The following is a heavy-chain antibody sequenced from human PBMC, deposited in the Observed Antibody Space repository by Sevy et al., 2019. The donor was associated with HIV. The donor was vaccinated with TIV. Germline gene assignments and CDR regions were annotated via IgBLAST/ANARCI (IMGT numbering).Heavy chain of an antibody. CDR3: AKMYSSGWYRRWGWFDP. CDR1: GFTFSNYA. D-gene: IGHD6-19*01. Sequence: GGSLRLSCVASGFTFSNYAMSWVRQAPGKGLEWVSAVSGGGGSTYYADSVKGRFTISRDNSKNTLYLQMDSLRAEDTAVYYCAKMYSSGWYRRWGWFDPWGQGTLVTVSS. J-gene: IGHJ5*02. CDR2: VSGGGGST. V-gene: IGHV3-23*01.